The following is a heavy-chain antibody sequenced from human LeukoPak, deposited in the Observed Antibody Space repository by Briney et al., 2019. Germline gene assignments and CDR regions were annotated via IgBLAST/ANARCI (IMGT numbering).Heavy chain of an antibody. CDR2: IYYSGTT. V-gene: IGHV4-39*01. CDR3: ARHSRGGTNNWYFDL. D-gene: IGHD1-26*01. J-gene: IGHJ2*01. Sequence: KASETLSLTCTVSGGSVSSNGYYWGWIRQPPGKGLEYIGSIYYSGTTYYNPSLKTRVTISVDTSKNQFSLKLSSLTAADTAVYYCARHSRGGTNNWYFDLWGRGTLVTVSS. CDR1: GGSVSSNGYY.